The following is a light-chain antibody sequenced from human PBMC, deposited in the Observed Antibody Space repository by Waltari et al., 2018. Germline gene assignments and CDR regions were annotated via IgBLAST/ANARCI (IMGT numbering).Light chain of an antibody. CDR2: EDS. V-gene: IGLV3-10*01. J-gene: IGLJ1*01. CDR3: YSTPGV. CDR1: ALPKKF. Sequence: SYELTQPPSVSVSPGQTARIPCSGDALPKKFAYWYQQKAGQAPVLVIYEDSKRPSGIPERFSGSSSGTMATLTISGAQVEDEADYYCYSTPGVFGTGTKVTVL.